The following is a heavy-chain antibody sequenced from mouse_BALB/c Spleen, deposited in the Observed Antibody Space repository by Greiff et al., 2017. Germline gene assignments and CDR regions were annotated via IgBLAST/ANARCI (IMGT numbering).Heavy chain of an antibody. Sequence: EVQLQQSGPELVKPGASVKMSCKASGYTFTSFVLHWVKQKPGQGLEWIGYINPYNDGTTYNEKFKGQSPLTSENSSSTAYMELRSLTSEDSAVNNCARGSTMGLAYGGKGTQVTVSA. CDR3: ARGSTMGLAY. V-gene: IGHV1-14*01. CDR1: GYTFTSFV. D-gene: IGHD2-1*01. CDR2: INPYNDGT. J-gene: IGHJ3*01.